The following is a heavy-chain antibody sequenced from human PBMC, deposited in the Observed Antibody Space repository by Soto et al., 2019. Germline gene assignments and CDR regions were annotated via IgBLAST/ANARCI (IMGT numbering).Heavy chain of an antibody. CDR2: IYYSGST. D-gene: IGHD6-19*01. CDR1: GGSISSGGYY. Sequence: SETLCLTCTVSGGSISSGGYYWSWIRQHPGKGLEWIGYIYYSGSTYYNPSLKSRVTISVDTSKNQFSLKLSSVTAADTAVYYCARANRYSSYPIDYWGQGTLVTSPQ. CDR3: ARANRYSSYPIDY. V-gene: IGHV4-31*03. J-gene: IGHJ4*02.